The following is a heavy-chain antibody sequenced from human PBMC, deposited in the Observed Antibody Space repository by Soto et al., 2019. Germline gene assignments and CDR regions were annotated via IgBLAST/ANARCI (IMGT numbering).Heavy chain of an antibody. CDR2: IYHSGST. CDR1: GGSISSSNW. D-gene: IGHD1-1*01. Sequence: SETLSLTCAVSGGSISSSNWWSWVRQPPGKGLEWIGEIYHSGSTNYNPSLKSRVTISVDKSKNQFSLKLSSVTAADTAVYYCARTTPPGYYYYYYGMDVWGQGTTVTVSS. J-gene: IGHJ6*02. CDR3: ARTTPPGYYYYYYGMDV. V-gene: IGHV4-4*02.